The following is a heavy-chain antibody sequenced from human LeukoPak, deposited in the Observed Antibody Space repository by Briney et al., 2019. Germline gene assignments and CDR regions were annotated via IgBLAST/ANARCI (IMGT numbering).Heavy chain of an antibody. CDR3: AKHGLGYYYDSSGHDAFDI. D-gene: IGHD3-22*01. J-gene: IGHJ3*02. CDR2: ISDSGGST. V-gene: IGHV3-23*01. Sequence: GGSLRLSCGASGFSFSSYGMSWVRQAPGKGLEWVSVISDSGGSTYYADSVKGRFTISRDNSKHTLYLQMNSLRAEDTAVYYCAKHGLGYYYDSSGHDAFDIWGQGTMVTVSS. CDR1: GFSFSSYG.